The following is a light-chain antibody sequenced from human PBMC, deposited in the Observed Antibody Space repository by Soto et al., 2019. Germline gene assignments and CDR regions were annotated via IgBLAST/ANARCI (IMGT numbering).Light chain of an antibody. Sequence: QSVLTQRPLVSGAPGQRVTISCTGSSSNIGAGYDVHWYQQLPGTAPKLLIYGNSNRPSGVPDRFSGSKSGTSASLAITGLQAEDEVDYYCQSYDSSLVVFGGGTKLTV. CDR3: QSYDSSLVV. CDR2: GNS. CDR1: SSNIGAGYD. J-gene: IGLJ2*01. V-gene: IGLV1-40*01.